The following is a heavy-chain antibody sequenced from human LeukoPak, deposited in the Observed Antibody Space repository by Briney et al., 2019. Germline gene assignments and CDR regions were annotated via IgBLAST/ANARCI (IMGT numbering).Heavy chain of an antibody. J-gene: IGHJ5*02. CDR1: GFTFSSYW. CDR2: IKQDGSEK. Sequence: GGSLRLSCAASGFTFSSYWMSWVRQAPGKGLEWVSNIKQDGSEKYYVDSVKGRFTISRDNAKNSLYLQMNSLRAEDTAVYYCAGGGFYYYDSSGYYGFDPWGQGTLVTVSS. CDR3: AGGGFYYYDSSGYYGFDP. V-gene: IGHV3-7*01. D-gene: IGHD3-22*01.